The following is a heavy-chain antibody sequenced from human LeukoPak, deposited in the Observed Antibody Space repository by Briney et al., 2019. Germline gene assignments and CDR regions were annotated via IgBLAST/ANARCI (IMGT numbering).Heavy chain of an antibody. D-gene: IGHD1-26*01. CDR2: IDDNGSEK. V-gene: IGHV3-7*04. Sequence: SGGSLRLSCAASGFTFSTYWMTWVRQAPGKGLEWVANIDDNGSEKYHVDSVKGRFTISRDNARNSLYLQMNSLRAEDTAVYYCARGWAELDFRGQGTLVTVSS. CDR1: GFTFSTYW. J-gene: IGHJ4*02. CDR3: ARGWAELDF.